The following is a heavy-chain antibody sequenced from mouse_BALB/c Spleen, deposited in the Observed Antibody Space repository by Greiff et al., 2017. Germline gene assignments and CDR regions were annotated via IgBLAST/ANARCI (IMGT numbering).Heavy chain of an antibody. CDR2: ISSGGSYT. CDR1: GFTFSSYT. J-gene: IGHJ2*01. V-gene: IGHV5-6-4*01. Sequence: EVKVVESGGGLVKPGGSLKLSCAASGFTFSSYTMSWVRQTPEKRLEWVATISSGGSYTYYPDSVKGRFTISRDNAKNTLYLQMSSLKSEDTAMYYCTRAYGVWGQGTTLTVSS. D-gene: IGHD1-2*01. CDR3: TRAYGV.